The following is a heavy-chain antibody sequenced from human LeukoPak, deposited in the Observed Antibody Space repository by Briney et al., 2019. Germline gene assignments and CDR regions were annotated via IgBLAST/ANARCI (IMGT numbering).Heavy chain of an antibody. CDR2: IYSGAST. Sequence: GGSLRLSCAASGFTFSSNYMSWVRQAPGKGLEWVSVIYSGASTYYADSVTGRFTISRDNSKNTLYLQMNSLRAEDTAVYYCAREGDGYRTTGYFDYWGQGTLVTVSS. V-gene: IGHV3-53*01. CDR1: GFTFSSNY. D-gene: IGHD5-24*01. J-gene: IGHJ4*02. CDR3: AREGDGYRTTGYFDY.